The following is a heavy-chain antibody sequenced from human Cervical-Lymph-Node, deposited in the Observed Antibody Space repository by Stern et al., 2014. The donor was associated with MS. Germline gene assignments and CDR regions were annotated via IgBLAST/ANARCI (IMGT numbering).Heavy chain of an antibody. J-gene: IGHJ4*02. CDR3: ARQTTAWASDV. V-gene: IGHV5-51*01. Sequence: VQLVESGAELIRPGESLKISCKGSGYKFSIYWIAWVRQMPGKGLEGMGIIYPGDSETRYSPSFQGQVTMSADKSTSPAYLQWSSLNASDTAMYFCARQTTAWASDVWGQGTLVTVSS. CDR2: IYPGDSET. CDR1: GYKFSIYW. D-gene: IGHD1-14*01.